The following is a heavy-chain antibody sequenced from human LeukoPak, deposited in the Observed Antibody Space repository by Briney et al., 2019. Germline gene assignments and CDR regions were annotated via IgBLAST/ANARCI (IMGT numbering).Heavy chain of an antibody. Sequence: GGSLRLSCAASGFTFSSYSMNWVRQAPEKGLEWVSSISSSSSYIYYADSVKGRFTISRDNAKNSLYLQMNSLRAEDTAVYYCASQVISGSSDAFDIWGQGTMVTVSS. CDR1: GFTFSSYS. CDR3: ASQVISGSSDAFDI. D-gene: IGHD1-26*01. J-gene: IGHJ3*02. CDR2: ISSSSSYI. V-gene: IGHV3-21*01.